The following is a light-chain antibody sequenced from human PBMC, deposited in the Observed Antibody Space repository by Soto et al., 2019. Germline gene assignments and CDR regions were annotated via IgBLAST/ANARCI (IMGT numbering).Light chain of an antibody. Sequence: DIQMTQSPSSLSASVGDRVTITCRASQSISSYLNWYRQKPGKAPKLLIYAASSLQSGVPSRFSGSGSGTDFTLTISSLQPEDFATYYCQQSDSIPWTFGQGTKVEIK. CDR1: QSISSY. CDR2: AAS. V-gene: IGKV1-39*01. CDR3: QQSDSIPWT. J-gene: IGKJ1*01.